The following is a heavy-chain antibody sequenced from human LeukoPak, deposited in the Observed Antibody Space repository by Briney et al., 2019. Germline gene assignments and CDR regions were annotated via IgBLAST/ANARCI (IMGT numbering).Heavy chain of an antibody. V-gene: IGHV3-23*01. D-gene: IGHD1-26*01. CDR3: AKSPWELQSYYFDY. CDR1: GFTFSSSS. J-gene: IGHJ4*02. CDR2: ITDAVGST. Sequence: GGSLRLSCAASGFTFSSSSISWVRQAPGKGLEWVSAITDAVGSTHYADSVKGRFTISRDNSKNTLYLQMNSLRAEDTAVYYCAKSPWELQSYYFDYWGQGTLVTVSS.